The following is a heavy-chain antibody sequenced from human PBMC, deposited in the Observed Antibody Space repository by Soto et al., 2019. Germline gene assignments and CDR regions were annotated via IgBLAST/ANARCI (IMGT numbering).Heavy chain of an antibody. CDR3: TKGANSPFGS. Sequence: GESRNFACQGTGYRFSSSRIDWLRNKTGNGLEWLQHVYPRDPKVRYSPAFDGEVTISADNSINTAYLQLLILKASDTAIYYCTKGANSPFGSWGQGTRGTVS. CDR1: GYRFSSSR. V-gene: IGHV5-51*01. J-gene: IGHJ4*02. D-gene: IGHD6-13*01. CDR2: VYPRDPKV.